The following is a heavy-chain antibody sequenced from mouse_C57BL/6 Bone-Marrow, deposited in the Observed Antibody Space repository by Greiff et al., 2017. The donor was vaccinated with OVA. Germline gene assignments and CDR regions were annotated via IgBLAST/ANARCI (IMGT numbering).Heavy chain of an antibody. Sequence: QVQLKESGPELVKPGASVKISCKASGYAFSSSWMNWVKQRPGKGLEWIGRIYPGDGDTNYNGKFKGKATLTADKSSSTAYMQLSSLTSEDSAVYFCARSPYYYGSNYVDYGGQGTTLTVSS. D-gene: IGHD1-1*01. CDR2: IYPGDGDT. J-gene: IGHJ2*01. CDR1: GYAFSSSW. CDR3: ARSPYYYGSNYVDY. V-gene: IGHV1-82*01.